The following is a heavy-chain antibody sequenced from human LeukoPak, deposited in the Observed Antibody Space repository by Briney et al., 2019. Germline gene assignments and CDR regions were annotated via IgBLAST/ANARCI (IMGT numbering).Heavy chain of an antibody. CDR2: IYSGGST. CDR3: ARMDAGWLVHKYFDY. V-gene: IGHV3-66*01. J-gene: IGHJ4*02. CDR1: GFTVSSNY. Sequence: QTGGSLRLSCAASGFTVSSNYMSWVRQAPGKGLEWVSVIYSGGSTYYADSVKGRFTISRDNSKNTLYLQMGSLRAEDMAVYYCARMDAGWLVHKYFDYWGQGTLVTVSS. D-gene: IGHD6-19*01.